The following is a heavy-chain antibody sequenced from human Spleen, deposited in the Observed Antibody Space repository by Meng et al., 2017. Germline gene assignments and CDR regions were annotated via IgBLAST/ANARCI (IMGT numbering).Heavy chain of an antibody. Sequence: SGKGVKRSGALVTVSCHTSGYPFSCYYTHCVRQAPGQGLEWMGRINPNNGDTNYAQKFQGRVTLTRDTSINTVYMELSSLRSDDTAVYYCARGVRYNTNWFDLWGQGTLVTVSS. V-gene: IGHV1-2*06. CDR2: INPNNGDT. CDR1: GYPFSCYY. D-gene: IGHD1-1*01. CDR3: ARGVRYNTNWFDL. J-gene: IGHJ5*02.